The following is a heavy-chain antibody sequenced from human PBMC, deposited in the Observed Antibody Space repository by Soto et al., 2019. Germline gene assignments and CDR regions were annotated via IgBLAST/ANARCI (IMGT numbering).Heavy chain of an antibody. J-gene: IGHJ4*02. CDR3: ARDLIGHSYYGSGSYYAD. Sequence: ESLKISCKGSGYSFTSYWISWVRQMPGKGLEWMGRIDPSDSYTNYSPSFQGHVTISADKSISTAYLQWSSLKASDTAMYYCARDLIGHSYYGSGSYYADWGQGTLVTVSS. CDR2: IDPSDSYT. CDR1: GYSFTSYW. D-gene: IGHD3-10*01. V-gene: IGHV5-10-1*01.